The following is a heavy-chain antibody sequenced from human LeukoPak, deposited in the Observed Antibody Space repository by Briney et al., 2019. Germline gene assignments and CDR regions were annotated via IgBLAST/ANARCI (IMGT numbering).Heavy chain of an antibody. Sequence: GGSLRLSCAASGFTFSSYSMNWVRQAPGKGLEWVSSISSSSSYIYYADSVKGRFTIPRDNAKNSLYLQMDSLRPEDTAVYYCARDPYSGNYGAYYYYYMDVWGKGTTVTISS. CDR3: ARDPYSGNYGAYYYYYMDV. D-gene: IGHD1-26*01. CDR1: GFTFSSYS. CDR2: ISSSSSYI. J-gene: IGHJ6*03. V-gene: IGHV3-21*01.